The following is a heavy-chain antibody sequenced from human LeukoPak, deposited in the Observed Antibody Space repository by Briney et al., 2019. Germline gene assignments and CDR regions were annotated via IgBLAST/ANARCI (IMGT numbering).Heavy chain of an antibody. V-gene: IGHV4-38-2*02. CDR2: IYHSGST. CDR3: ARTPAAMYWFDP. CDR1: GYSISSGYY. Sequence: SETLSLTCTVSGYSISSGYYWGWIRQPPGKGLEWIGSIYHSGSTYYNPSLKSRVSIPVDMSKNQFSLKLSSVTAADTAVDYCARTPAAMYWFDPWGQGTLVTVSS. J-gene: IGHJ5*02. D-gene: IGHD2-2*01.